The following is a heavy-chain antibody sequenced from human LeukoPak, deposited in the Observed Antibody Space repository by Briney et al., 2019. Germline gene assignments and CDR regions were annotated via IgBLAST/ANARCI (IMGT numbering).Heavy chain of an antibody. CDR2: ISAYNGNT. CDR1: GYTFTSYG. Sequence: ASVRVSCKASGYTFTSYGISWVRQAPGQGLEWMGWISAYNGNTNYAQKLQGRVTMTTDTSTSTAYMELRSLRSDDTAVYYCAREGYYGSGSYFPYYYYGMDVWGQGTTVTVSS. V-gene: IGHV1-18*01. D-gene: IGHD3-10*01. J-gene: IGHJ6*02. CDR3: AREGYYGSGSYFPYYYYGMDV.